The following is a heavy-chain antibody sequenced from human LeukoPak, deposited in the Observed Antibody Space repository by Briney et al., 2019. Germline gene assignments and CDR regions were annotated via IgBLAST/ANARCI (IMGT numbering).Heavy chain of an antibody. CDR2: IYYSGST. J-gene: IGHJ4*02. CDR3: TRDLGIAATTDY. CDR1: GGSITSYY. D-gene: IGHD6-13*01. Sequence: SETLSLTCTVSGGSITSYYWSWIRQPPGKGLEWIGYIYYSGSTYYNPSLKSRVTISVDTSKNQFSLKLSSVTAADTAVYYCTRDLGIAATTDYWGQGTLVTVSP. V-gene: IGHV4-30-4*01.